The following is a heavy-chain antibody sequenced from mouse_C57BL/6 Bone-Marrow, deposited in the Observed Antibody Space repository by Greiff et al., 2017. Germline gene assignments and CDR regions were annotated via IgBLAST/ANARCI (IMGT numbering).Heavy chain of an antibody. V-gene: IGHV1-52*01. J-gene: IGHJ3*01. D-gene: IGHD3-1*01. Sequence: VQLQQPGAELVRPGSSVKLSCKASGYTFTSYWMHWVKQRPIQGLEWIGNIDPSGSETHYNQKFKDKATLTVHKSSCTAYMQLSSLTSEDSAVYYCARSGGWTFTYWGQGTLVTVSA. CDR3: ARSGGWTFTY. CDR1: GYTFTSYW. CDR2: IDPSGSET.